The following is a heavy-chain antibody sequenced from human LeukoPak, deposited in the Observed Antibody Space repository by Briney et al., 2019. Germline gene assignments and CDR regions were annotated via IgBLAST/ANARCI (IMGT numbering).Heavy chain of an antibody. D-gene: IGHD3-22*01. CDR3: ARAFLLLRMDV. Sequence: SETLSLTCAVYGGSFSGYYWSWIRQPPGKGLEWIGEINHSGSTNYNPSLKSRVTISVDTSKDQLSLKLSSVTAADTAVYYCARAFLLLRMDVWGKGTTVTVSS. V-gene: IGHV4-34*01. J-gene: IGHJ6*04. CDR2: INHSGST. CDR1: GGSFSGYY.